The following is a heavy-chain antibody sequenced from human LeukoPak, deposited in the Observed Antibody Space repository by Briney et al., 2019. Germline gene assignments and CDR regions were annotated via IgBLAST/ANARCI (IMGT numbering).Heavy chain of an antibody. CDR2: IRFDGTSK. CDR3: ARVRKDIVVVPRAMRDTYYFDY. D-gene: IGHD2-2*01. Sequence: PGGSLRLSCAASGFTFSNYGMHWVRQAPGKGLEWVAFIRFDGTSKYYADSVKGRFTISRDNSQNTVSLQVNNLRTEDTAVYYCARVRKDIVVVPRAMRDTYYFDYWGQGTLVTVSS. J-gene: IGHJ4*02. CDR1: GFTFSNYG. V-gene: IGHV3-30*02.